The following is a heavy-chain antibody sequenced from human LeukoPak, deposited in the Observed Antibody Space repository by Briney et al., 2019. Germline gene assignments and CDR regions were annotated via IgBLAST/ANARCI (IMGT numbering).Heavy chain of an antibody. CDR2: ISTYNGNR. V-gene: IGHV1-18*01. CDR3: ARDPDVNTAMVHFDY. Sequence: GASVKVSCKASGYTFTSYGISWVRQAPGQGLEWMGWISTYNGNRNSAQKLQGRVTMTTDTSTSTAYMELRSLTSDGTAVYYCARDPDVNTAMVHFDYWGQGTLVTVSS. J-gene: IGHJ4*02. CDR1: GYTFTSYG. D-gene: IGHD5-18*01.